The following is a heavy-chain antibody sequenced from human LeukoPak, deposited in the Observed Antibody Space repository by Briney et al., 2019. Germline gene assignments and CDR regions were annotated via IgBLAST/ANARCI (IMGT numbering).Heavy chain of an antibody. Sequence: GVSLTLSCSPCGFTFRSYPMLGLPQARGRGLVWGADISYDGNNKYYADSVKGRFTISRDDSKDTLYLEMNSLRAEDTAVYYCAREGCSQIFGYGWFDPWGQGTLVTVSS. V-gene: IGHV3-30*16. D-gene: IGHD3-10*01. CDR3: AREGCSQIFGYGWFDP. CDR2: ISYDGNNK. CDR1: GFTFRSYP. J-gene: IGHJ5*02.